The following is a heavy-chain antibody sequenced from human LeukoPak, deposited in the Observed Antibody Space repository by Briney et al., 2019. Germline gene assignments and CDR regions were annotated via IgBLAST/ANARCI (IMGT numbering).Heavy chain of an antibody. V-gene: IGHV3-33*01. D-gene: IGHD2-2*01. CDR3: ARDLEVLPAYGLDV. CDR1: GFTFSSYG. CDR2: IWYDGSNK. J-gene: IGHJ6*02. Sequence: TGGSLRLSCAASGFTFSSYGMHWVRQAPGKGLEWVAVIWYDGSNKYYADSVQGRFSISRDNVKNSLFLQMNSLRAEDTAVYYCARDLEVLPAYGLDVWGQGTTVTVSS.